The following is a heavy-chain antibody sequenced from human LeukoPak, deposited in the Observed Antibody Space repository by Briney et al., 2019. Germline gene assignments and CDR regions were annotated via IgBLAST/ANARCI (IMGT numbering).Heavy chain of an antibody. D-gene: IGHD3-10*01. V-gene: IGHV4-31*03. J-gene: IGHJ4*02. CDR1: GGSISSSSYC. Sequence: SETLSLTCTVSGGSISSSSYCWGWIRQPPGKGLEWIGYIYYSGSTYYNPSLKSRVTISVDTSKNQFSLKLSSVTAADTAVYYCARVDNKFGDPYYFDYWGQGTLVTVSS. CDR2: IYYSGST. CDR3: ARVDNKFGDPYYFDY.